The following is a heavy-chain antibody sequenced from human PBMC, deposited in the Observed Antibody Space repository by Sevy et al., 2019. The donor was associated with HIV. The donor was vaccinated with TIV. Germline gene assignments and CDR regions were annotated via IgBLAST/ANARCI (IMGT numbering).Heavy chain of an antibody. CDR3: AKEGTGGEIDY. V-gene: IGHV3-30*18. Sequence: GGSLRLSCAASGFTFSSYGMHWVRQAPGKGLEWVAVISYDGSNKYYADSVKGRFTISRDNSKNTLYPQMNSLRAEDTAVYYCAKEGTGGEIDYWGQRTLVTVSS. CDR1: GFTFSSYG. CDR2: ISYDGSNK. J-gene: IGHJ4*02. D-gene: IGHD2-8*02.